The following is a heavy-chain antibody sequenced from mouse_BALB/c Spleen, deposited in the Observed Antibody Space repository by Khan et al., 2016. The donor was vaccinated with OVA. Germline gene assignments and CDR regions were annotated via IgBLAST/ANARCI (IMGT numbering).Heavy chain of an antibody. CDR3: ARGGYWYFDV. CDR2: INTYTGAP. CDR1: GYSFTNYG. Sequence: QIQLVQSGPEVKKPGETVKISCKASGYSFTNYGMHWVRQAPGKGLKWMGWINTYTGAPTYADDFKGRFAFSLETSASTAYLQINNLKHEDTATYFCARGGYWYFDVWGAGTTVTGPS. J-gene: IGHJ1*02. D-gene: IGHD1-1*02. V-gene: IGHV9-3-1*01.